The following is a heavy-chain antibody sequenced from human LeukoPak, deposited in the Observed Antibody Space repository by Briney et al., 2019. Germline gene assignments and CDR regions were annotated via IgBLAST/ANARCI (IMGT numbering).Heavy chain of an antibody. V-gene: IGHV3-23*01. CDR3: ANSGNYYDTSGHEH. CDR2: ISGSGVES. Sequence: GGSLRLSCAASGFSYISYAMSWVRHPPGKGLEWVSGISGSGVESFYADSVKGRFTISRDNSRNTLYLQMNSLRVEDTAVYYCANSGNYYDTSGHEHWGQGTLVTVSS. CDR1: GFSYISYA. J-gene: IGHJ1*01. D-gene: IGHD3-22*01.